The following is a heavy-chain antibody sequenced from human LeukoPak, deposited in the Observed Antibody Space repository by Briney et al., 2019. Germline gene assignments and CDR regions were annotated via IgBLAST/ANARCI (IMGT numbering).Heavy chain of an antibody. J-gene: IGHJ4*02. V-gene: IGHV4-4*07. CDR1: GGSISSYY. D-gene: IGHD4-17*01. CDR3: AREYDYGDYLDY. Sequence: SETLSLTCTVSGGSISSYYWSWIRQPAGKGLEWIGRIYTSGSTNYNPSLKSRVTMSVDTSKNQFSLKLGSVTAADTAVYYCAREYDYGDYLDYWGQGTLVTVSS. CDR2: IYTSGST.